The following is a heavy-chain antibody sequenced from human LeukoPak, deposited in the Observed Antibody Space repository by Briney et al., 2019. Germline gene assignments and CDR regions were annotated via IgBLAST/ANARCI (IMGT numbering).Heavy chain of an antibody. CDR2: ISYDGSNI. Sequence: GGSLRLSCAASGFTFSNFVMHWVRQTPGKGLEWVAVISYDGSNIYYRDSVKGRFTISRDNSKNTLYLQMNSLRAEDTAVYYCARDYGGSSPFDYWGQGTLVTVSS. V-gene: IGHV3-30*04. J-gene: IGHJ4*02. CDR3: ARDYGGSSPFDY. D-gene: IGHD4-23*01. CDR1: GFTFSNFV.